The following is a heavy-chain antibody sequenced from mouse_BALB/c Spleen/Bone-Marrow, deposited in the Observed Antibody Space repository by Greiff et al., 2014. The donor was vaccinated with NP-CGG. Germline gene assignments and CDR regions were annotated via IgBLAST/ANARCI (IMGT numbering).Heavy chain of an antibody. D-gene: IGHD2-14*01. J-gene: IGHJ1*01. CDR1: GYTFISSW. Sequence: QVQLQQSGSVLVRPGASVKLSCKASGYTFISSWMHWARQRPGQGLEWIGDIHPNSGNTNYNEKFRGKATLTVDTSSNTAYVDLSSLTSEDSAVYYCARSYRFWYFDVWGAGTTVTVSS. V-gene: IGHV1S130*01. CDR3: ARSYRFWYFDV. CDR2: IHPNSGNT.